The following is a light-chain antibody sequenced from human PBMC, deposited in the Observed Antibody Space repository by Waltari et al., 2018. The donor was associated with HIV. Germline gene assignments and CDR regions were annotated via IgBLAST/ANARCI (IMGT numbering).Light chain of an antibody. J-gene: IGLJ3*02. CDR3: QSYDSTLSGWV. CDR2: GNN. Sequence: SVLTHSPSVSGSPAPRAPTSCTWTSPTHAATYDVHWYRQLPGTAPQVLIYGNNNRPSGVPDRFSGSKSGTSASLAITGLKPEDESDYHCQSYDSTLSGWVFGGGTKLTVL. CDR1: SPTHAATYD. V-gene: IGLV1-40*01.